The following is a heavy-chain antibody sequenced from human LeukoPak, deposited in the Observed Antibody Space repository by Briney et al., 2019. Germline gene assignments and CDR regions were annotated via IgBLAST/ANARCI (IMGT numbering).Heavy chain of an antibody. CDR1: GGSITTYY. Sequence: SETLSLTCSVSGGSITTYYWTWSRQPPGKGLEWIGYVHYGGSANYNPSLKSRVTMSVDTSKNQFSLKLSSVTAADTAVYYCACIAVAGTDYWGQGTLVTVSS. CDR2: VHYGGSA. J-gene: IGHJ4*02. D-gene: IGHD6-19*01. V-gene: IGHV4-59*12. CDR3: ACIAVAGTDY.